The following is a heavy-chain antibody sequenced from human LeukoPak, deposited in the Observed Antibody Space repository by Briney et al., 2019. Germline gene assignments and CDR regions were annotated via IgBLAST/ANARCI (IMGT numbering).Heavy chain of an antibody. Sequence: ASVKVSCKASGYTFTVYYMHWVRQAPGQGLEWMGWINPNSGGTNYAQKLQGRVTMTTDTSTSTAYMELRSLRSDDTAVYYCARNLIWFGELSGIDYWGQGTLVTVSS. CDR2: INPNSGGT. J-gene: IGHJ4*02. CDR1: GYTFTVYY. CDR3: ARNLIWFGELSGIDY. D-gene: IGHD3-10*01. V-gene: IGHV1-2*02.